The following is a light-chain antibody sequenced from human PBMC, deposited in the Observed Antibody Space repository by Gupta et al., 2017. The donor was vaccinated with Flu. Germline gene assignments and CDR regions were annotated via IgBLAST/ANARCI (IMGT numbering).Light chain of an antibody. J-gene: IGKJ1*01. CDR2: KAS. CDR3: QQYNSSPWT. Sequence: DIQMPQSPSTLSASVGDRVTITCRASQTISSYLAWYQQKPGKAPNLLIYKASSLESGVPSRFSGSGSGTEFTLTISSLQPDDFATYYCQQYNSSPWTFGQGTKVEIK. V-gene: IGKV1-5*03. CDR1: QTISSY.